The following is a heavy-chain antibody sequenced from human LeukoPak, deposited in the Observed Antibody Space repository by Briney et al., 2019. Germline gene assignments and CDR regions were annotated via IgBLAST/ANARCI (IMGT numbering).Heavy chain of an antibody. J-gene: IGHJ6*02. Sequence: GGHLRLSCTASEFSFSIYYMSWVRQAPGKGLEWVALINPDGSERYYVDSVRGQFTISRDNAKNSLYLQMDSLRDDDTAMYFCTRDLAAVPGPRMDVRGQGTTVTVSS. V-gene: IGHV3-7*03. CDR3: TRDLAAVPGPRMDV. CDR2: INPDGSER. D-gene: IGHD6-19*01. CDR1: EFSFSIYY.